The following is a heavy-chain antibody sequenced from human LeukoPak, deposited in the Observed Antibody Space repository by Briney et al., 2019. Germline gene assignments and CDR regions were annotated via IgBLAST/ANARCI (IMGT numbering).Heavy chain of an antibody. V-gene: IGHV4-34*01. CDR1: GGSFSGYY. CDR2: INHSGST. J-gene: IGHJ5*02. D-gene: IGHD3-10*01. Sequence: PSETLSLTCAVYGGSFSGYYWSWIRQPPGKGLEWIGEINHSGSTNYNPSLKSRVTISVDTSKNQFSLKLSSVTAADTAVYYCARSKVSGAFNWFDPWGQGTLVTVSS. CDR3: ARSKVSGAFNWFDP.